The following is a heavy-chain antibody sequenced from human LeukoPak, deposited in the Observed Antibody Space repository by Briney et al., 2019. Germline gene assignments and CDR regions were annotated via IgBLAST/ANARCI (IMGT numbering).Heavy chain of an antibody. CDR1: GFTFSRYG. Sequence: PGGSLRLSCAASGFTFSRYGMYWVRQASGKGLEWVGRIRSKANSYATAYAASVKGRFTISRDDSKNTAYLQMNSLKTEDTAVYYCAKDPTGTSDAFDIWGQGTMVTVSS. CDR2: IRSKANSYAT. V-gene: IGHV3-73*01. J-gene: IGHJ3*02. CDR3: AKDPTGTSDAFDI. D-gene: IGHD1-1*01.